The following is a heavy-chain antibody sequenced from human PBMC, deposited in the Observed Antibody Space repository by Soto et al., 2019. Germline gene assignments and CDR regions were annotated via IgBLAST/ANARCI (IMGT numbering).Heavy chain of an antibody. D-gene: IGHD3-22*01. CDR3: ARDGIYDGSDYYGSYFDY. V-gene: IGHV1-3*01. CDR1: GYTFTSYA. CDR2: INAGNGNT. J-gene: IGHJ4*02. Sequence: ASVKLSCKASGYTFTSYAMHWVRQAPGQRLEWMGWINAGNGNTKYSQKFQGRVTITRDTSASTAYMELNSLRAEDTAVYYCARDGIYDGSDYYGSYFDYWGQGSLVTVSS.